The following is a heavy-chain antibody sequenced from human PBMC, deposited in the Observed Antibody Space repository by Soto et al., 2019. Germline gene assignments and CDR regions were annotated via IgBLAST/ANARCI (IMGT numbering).Heavy chain of an antibody. D-gene: IGHD2-2*01. CDR1: GGSLSSVAYF. J-gene: IGHJ4*02. CDR2: IYYHGCT. Sequence: QVQLQESGPGLVKTSQTMSLTCTFSGGSLSSVAYFWSWIRQHPGKGLEYIGHIYYHGCTYYNPSLRSRVTISVDTTKKQFSLKLNSATASDTAVYYCARGARPGECSTTSCYGDYWGQGTLVTFSS. V-gene: IGHV4-31*03. CDR3: ARGARPGECSTTSCYGDY.